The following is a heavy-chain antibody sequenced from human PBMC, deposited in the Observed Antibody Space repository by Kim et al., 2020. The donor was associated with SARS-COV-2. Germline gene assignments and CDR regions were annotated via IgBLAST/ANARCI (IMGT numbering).Heavy chain of an antibody. D-gene: IGHD5-12*01. J-gene: IGHJ4*02. CDR3: AKDFGGYGGFDY. V-gene: IGHV3-23*01. Sequence: YSAASGTGRFTNSRDNSKNTLYLQMNGLGAEDTAVYYCAKDFGGYGGFDYWGQGTLVTVSS.